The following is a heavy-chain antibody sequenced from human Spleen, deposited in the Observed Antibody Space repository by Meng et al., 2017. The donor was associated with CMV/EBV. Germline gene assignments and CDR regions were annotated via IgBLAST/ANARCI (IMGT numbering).Heavy chain of an antibody. CDR1: TFSSYA. Sequence: TFSSYAISWVRQAPGHGIEWMGEIIPIFGTANYAQKFQGRVTITTDESTSTAYMELSSLRSEDTAVYYCAFYYDFWSGYYNLPWFDPWGQGTLVTVSS. CDR3: AFYYDFWSGYYNLPWFDP. D-gene: IGHD3-3*01. V-gene: IGHV1-69*05. CDR2: IIPIFGTA. J-gene: IGHJ5*02.